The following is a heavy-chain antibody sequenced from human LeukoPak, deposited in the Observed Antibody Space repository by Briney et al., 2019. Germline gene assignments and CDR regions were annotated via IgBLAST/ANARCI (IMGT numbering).Heavy chain of an antibody. J-gene: IGHJ4*02. CDR2: ISGSGGST. V-gene: IGHV3-23*01. CDR3: AKHCSSTSCYKDC. CDR1: GFTFSSYA. Sequence: AGGSLRLSCAASGFTFSSYAMSWVRQAPGKGLEWVSAISGSGGSTYYADSVKGRFTISRDNSKNTLYLQMNSLRAEDTAVYYCAKHCSSTSCYKDCWGQGTLVTVSS. D-gene: IGHD2-2*02.